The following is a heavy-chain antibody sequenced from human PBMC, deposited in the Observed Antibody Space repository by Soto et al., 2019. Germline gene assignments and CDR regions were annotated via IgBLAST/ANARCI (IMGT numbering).Heavy chain of an antibody. CDR2: IVPNVGTV. CDR3: ARRDTSGFLRYFDN. CDR1: GGTLSSFINYP. Sequence: QMQLVQSGAEVKKPGSSVKVSCKASGGTLSSFINYPINWVRQAPGQGLEWMGGIVPNVGTVNYAHKFQGRVTITADKSRGTAYMEVSSLRSEDTALYYCARRDTSGFLRYFDNWGQGTLVTVSS. D-gene: IGHD3-3*01. V-gene: IGHV1-69*06. J-gene: IGHJ4*02.